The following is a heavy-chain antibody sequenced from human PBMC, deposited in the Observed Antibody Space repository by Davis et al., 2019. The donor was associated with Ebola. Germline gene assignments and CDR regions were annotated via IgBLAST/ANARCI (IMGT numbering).Heavy chain of an antibody. CDR3: ARDSFDYYDTSGYYL. CDR2: IYYSGST. D-gene: IGHD3-22*01. V-gene: IGHV4-39*07. CDR1: GGSISGSSYY. J-gene: IGHJ4*02. Sequence: MPSETLSLTCTVSGGSISGSSYYWDWVRQTPRKGLEWIWYIYYSGSTYYNPSLKSRVTISVDTSKNQFSLKLSSVTAADTAVYYCARDSFDYYDTSGYYLWGQGTLVTVSS.